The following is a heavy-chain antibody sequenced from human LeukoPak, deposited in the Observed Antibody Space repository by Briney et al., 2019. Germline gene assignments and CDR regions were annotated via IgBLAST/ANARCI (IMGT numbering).Heavy chain of an antibody. CDR1: GGSISSSSYY. CDR2: IYYSGST. V-gene: IGHV4-39*01. CDR3: ARSGERAFDI. Sequence: SETLSLTCTVSGGSISSSSYYWGWIRQPPGKGLEWIGSIYYSGSTYYNPSLKSRVTISVDTSKNKFSLKLSSVTAADTAVYYCARSGERAFDIWGQGTMVTVSS. D-gene: IGHD6-19*01. J-gene: IGHJ3*02.